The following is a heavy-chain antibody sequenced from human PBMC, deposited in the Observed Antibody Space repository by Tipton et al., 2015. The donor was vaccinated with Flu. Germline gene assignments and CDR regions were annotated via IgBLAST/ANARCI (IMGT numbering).Heavy chain of an antibody. D-gene: IGHD4-11*01. V-gene: IGHV4-61*02. J-gene: IGHJ5*01. Sequence: TLSLTCTVSGGSISRGSYYYNWIRQPAWEGLEWIGRIYTNANTNYKASLKSRVTISIDRSKNQFSLKMKSVTAADMAVYYCARRDYSNYVSDPKSWFDPWGQGTLVAVSS. CDR2: IYTNANT. CDR1: GGSISRGSYY. CDR3: ARRDYSNYVSDPKSWFDP.